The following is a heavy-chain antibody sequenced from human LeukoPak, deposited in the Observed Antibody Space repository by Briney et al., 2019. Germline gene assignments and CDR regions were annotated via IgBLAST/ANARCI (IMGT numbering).Heavy chain of an antibody. D-gene: IGHD3-10*01. CDR3: ARLKGTMVRVHDY. V-gene: IGHV4-34*01. Sequence: PSETLSLTCAVYGGSFSGYYWSWIRQPPGKGLEWIGEINHSGSTNYNPSLKSRVTISVDTSKNQFSLKLSSVTAADTAVYYCARLKGTMVRVHDYWGQGTLVTVSS. CDR2: INHSGST. J-gene: IGHJ4*02. CDR1: GGSFSGYY.